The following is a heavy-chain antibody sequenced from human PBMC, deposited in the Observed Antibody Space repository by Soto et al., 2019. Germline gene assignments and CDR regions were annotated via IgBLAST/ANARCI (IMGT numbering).Heavy chain of an antibody. V-gene: IGHV3-30*18. CDR3: AKDGESRIQLWRRYYYYGFDV. CDR2: ISYDGSNR. Sequence: SLRLSCAASGFTFSSYGIHWVCEAAGKGLEWVAVISYDGSNRYYADSVKGRFTISRDNSKNTLYLQMNSLRAEDTAVYYCAKDGESRIQLWRRYYYYGFDVWGQGTTVTVSS. D-gene: IGHD5-18*01. CDR1: GFTFSSYG. J-gene: IGHJ6*02.